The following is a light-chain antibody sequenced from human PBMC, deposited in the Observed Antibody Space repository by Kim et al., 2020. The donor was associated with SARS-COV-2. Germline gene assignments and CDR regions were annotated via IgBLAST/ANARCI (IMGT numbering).Light chain of an antibody. Sequence: GQKVTISCSGSSSNIGNNYVSWYQQLPGTAPKLLIYDNNKRPSGIPDRFPGSKSGTSATLGITGLQTGDEADYYCGTWDSSLSAGVFGGGTQLTVL. CDR2: DNN. J-gene: IGLJ3*02. CDR1: SSNIGNNY. V-gene: IGLV1-51*01. CDR3: GTWDSSLSAGV.